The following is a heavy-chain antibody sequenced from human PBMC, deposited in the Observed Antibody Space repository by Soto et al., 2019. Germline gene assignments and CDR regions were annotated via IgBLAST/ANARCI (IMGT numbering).Heavy chain of an antibody. V-gene: IGHV1-18*01. CDR2: ISAYNGNT. J-gene: IGHJ4*02. Sequence: ASVKVSCKGCGYTFTSYGISWVRQAPGQGLEWMGWISAYNGNTNYAQKLQGRVTMTTDTSTSTAYMELRSLRSDDTAVYYCARQGYCSDCNCYSDAHFDYWGQGTLVTVSS. CDR3: ARQGYCSDCNCYSDAHFDY. D-gene: IGHD2-15*01. CDR1: GYTFTSYG.